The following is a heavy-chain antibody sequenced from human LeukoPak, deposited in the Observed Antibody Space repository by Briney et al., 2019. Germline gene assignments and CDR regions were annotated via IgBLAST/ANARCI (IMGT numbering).Heavy chain of an antibody. CDR3: ARDLGTGDPDY. D-gene: IGHD7-27*01. CDR1: GYTFTSYG. V-gene: IGHV1-69*04. J-gene: IGHJ4*02. Sequence: SVKVSCKASGYTFTSYGISWVRQAPGQGLEWMGRIIPILGIANYAQKFQGRVTITADKSTSTAYMELSSLRSEDTAVYYCARDLGTGDPDYWGQGTLVTVSS. CDR2: IIPILGIA.